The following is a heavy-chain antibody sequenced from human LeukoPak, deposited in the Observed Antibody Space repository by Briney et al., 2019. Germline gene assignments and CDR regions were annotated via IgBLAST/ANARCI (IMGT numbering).Heavy chain of an antibody. CDR2: ISSSGKSI. CDR1: GFTFSSYE. Sequence: GGSPRLSCEASGFTFSSYEMNWVRQAPGKGLEWVSYISSSGKSIYYADSAKGRFTVSRDNAKSSLYLQMNSLRAEDTAVYYCARLYGMDVWGQGTTVSVS. J-gene: IGHJ6*02. V-gene: IGHV3-48*03. CDR3: ARLYGMDV.